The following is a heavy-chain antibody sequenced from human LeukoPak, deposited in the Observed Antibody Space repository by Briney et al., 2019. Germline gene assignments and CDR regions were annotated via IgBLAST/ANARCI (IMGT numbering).Heavy chain of an antibody. Sequence: PGGSLRLSCAASGFTFSSFAMSWVRQAPGKGLEWVSTISGSGGSTYYADSVKGRFTISRDNSKNTLYLQMNSLRAEDTALYYCAKEKVEDLIRAFDIWGQGTMVTVSS. D-gene: IGHD1-26*01. V-gene: IGHV3-23*01. CDR1: GFTFSSFA. CDR3: AKEKVEDLIRAFDI. CDR2: ISGSGGST. J-gene: IGHJ3*02.